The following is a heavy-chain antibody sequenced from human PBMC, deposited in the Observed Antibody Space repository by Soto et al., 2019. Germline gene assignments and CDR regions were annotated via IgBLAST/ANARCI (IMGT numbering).Heavy chain of an antibody. J-gene: IGHJ4*02. CDR2: ISSSSSYI. V-gene: IGHV3-21*01. CDR3: ARDYPRSPPPLDY. D-gene: IGHD6-6*01. Sequence: LRLSCAASGFTFSSYSMNWVRQAPGKGLEWVSSISSSSSYIYYADSVKGRFTISRDNAKNSLYLQMNSLRAEDTAVYYCARDYPRSPPPLDYWGPGTLVTVSS. CDR1: GFTFSSYS.